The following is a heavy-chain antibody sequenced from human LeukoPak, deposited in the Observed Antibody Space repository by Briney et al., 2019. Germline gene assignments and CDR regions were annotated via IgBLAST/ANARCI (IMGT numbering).Heavy chain of an antibody. CDR3: ARQRGSGSYYGYFDY. CDR2: IYPGDSDT. Sequence: LGESLKISCKGSGYRFTSYWIGWVRQMPGKGLEWMGIIYPGDSDTRYSPSFQGQVTISADKSISTAYLQWSSLKASDTAMYYCARQRGSGSYYGYFDYWGQGTLVTVSS. V-gene: IGHV5-51*01. D-gene: IGHD1-26*01. J-gene: IGHJ4*02. CDR1: GYRFTSYW.